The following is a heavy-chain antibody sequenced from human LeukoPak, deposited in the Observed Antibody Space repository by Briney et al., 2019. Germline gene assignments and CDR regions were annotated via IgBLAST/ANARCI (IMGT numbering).Heavy chain of an antibody. CDR3: AKSRGSGLFDY. Sequence: WGSLRLSCAASGFTFSGYAMSWVRQAQGKGLEWVSGISGSGGSTYYADSVKGRFTISRDNSKNTLYLQMNSLRAEDTAVYYCAKSRGSGLFDYWGQGTLVTVAS. CDR2: ISGSGGST. D-gene: IGHD3-10*01. CDR1: GFTFSGYA. V-gene: IGHV3-23*01. J-gene: IGHJ4*02.